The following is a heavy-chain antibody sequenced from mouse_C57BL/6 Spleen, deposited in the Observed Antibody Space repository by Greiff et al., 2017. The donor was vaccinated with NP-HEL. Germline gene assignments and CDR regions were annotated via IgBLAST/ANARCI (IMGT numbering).Heavy chain of an antibody. CDR2: IHPNSGST. CDR1: GYTFTSYW. CDR3: ARGGNYWYFDV. D-gene: IGHD1-1*02. V-gene: IGHV1-64*01. J-gene: IGHJ1*03. Sequence: QVQLKQPGAELVKPGASVKLSCKASGYTFTSYWMHWVKQRPGQGLEWIGMIHPNSGSTNYNEKFKSKATLTVDKSASTAYMQLSSLTSEDSAVYYCARGGNYWYFDVWGTGTTVTVSS.